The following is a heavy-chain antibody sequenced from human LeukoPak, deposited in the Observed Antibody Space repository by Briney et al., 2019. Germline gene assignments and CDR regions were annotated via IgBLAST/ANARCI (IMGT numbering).Heavy chain of an antibody. D-gene: IGHD3-22*01. CDR3: AASAYYYDSSGYYDY. J-gene: IGHJ4*02. CDR2: INHSGST. Sequence: SETLSLTCAVYGGSFSGYYWSWIRQPPGKGLEWIGEINHSGSTNYNPSLKSRVTISVDTSKNQFSLKLSSVTAADTAVYYCAASAYYYDSSGYYDYWGQGTLVTVSS. CDR1: GGSFSGYY. V-gene: IGHV4-34*01.